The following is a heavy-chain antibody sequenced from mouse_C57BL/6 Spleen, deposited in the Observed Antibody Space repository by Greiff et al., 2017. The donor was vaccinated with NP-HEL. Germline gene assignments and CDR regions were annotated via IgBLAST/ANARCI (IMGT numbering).Heavy chain of an antibody. CDR3: ARGPELRRYQYFDV. CDR1: GYTFTDYN. D-gene: IGHD1-1*01. Sequence: VQLQQSGPELVKPGASVKIPCKASGYTFTDYNMDWVKQSHGKSLEWIGDINPNNGGTIYNQKFKGKATLTVDKASSTAYMELRSLTSEDTAVYYCARGPELRRYQYFDVWGTGTTVTVSS. J-gene: IGHJ1*03. V-gene: IGHV1-18*01. CDR2: INPNNGGT.